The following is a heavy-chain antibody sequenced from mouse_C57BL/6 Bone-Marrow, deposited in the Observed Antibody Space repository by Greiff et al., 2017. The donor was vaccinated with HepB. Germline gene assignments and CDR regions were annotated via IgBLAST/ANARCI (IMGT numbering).Heavy chain of an antibody. J-gene: IGHJ3*01. Sequence: VQLQQSGAELARPGASVKLSCKASGYTFTSYGISWVKQRTGQGLEWIGEIYPRSGNTYYNEKFKGKATLTADKSSSTAYMELRSLTSEDSAVYFCARRQETRGNPAWFAYWGQGTRVTVSA. V-gene: IGHV1-81*01. CDR2: IYPRSGNT. CDR3: ARRQETRGNPAWFAY. CDR1: GYTFTSYG. D-gene: IGHD2-1*01.